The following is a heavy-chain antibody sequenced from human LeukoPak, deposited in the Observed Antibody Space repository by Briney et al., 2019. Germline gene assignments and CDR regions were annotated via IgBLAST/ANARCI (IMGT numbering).Heavy chain of an antibody. Sequence: PSETLSLTCTVSGGSISSYYWSWIRQPPGKGLEWIGYIYYSGSTNYSPSLKSRVTLSVDTSKSQFSLRLSSVTAADTAVYYCASLYYGSGSFDYWGQGTLVTVSS. V-gene: IGHV4-59*01. J-gene: IGHJ4*02. CDR3: ASLYYGSGSFDY. CDR2: IYYSGST. CDR1: GGSISSYY. D-gene: IGHD3-10*01.